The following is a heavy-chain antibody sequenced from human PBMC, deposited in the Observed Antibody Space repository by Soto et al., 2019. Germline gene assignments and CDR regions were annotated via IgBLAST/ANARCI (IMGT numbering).Heavy chain of an antibody. D-gene: IGHD2-2*01. CDR2: IYWDDDK. CDR3: AHDNCSSIRCVFDY. CDR1: VVSVSTKEVG. V-gene: IGHV2-5*02. Sequence: SCRTLVNGRQTRRLTVTFSVVSVSTKEVGVGWIRQPPGKALEWLALIYWDDDKRYSPSLKSRLTITQDTSKNQVVLTMTNMDPVDTATYFCAHDNCSSIRCVFDYLXKGT. J-gene: IGHJ4*02.